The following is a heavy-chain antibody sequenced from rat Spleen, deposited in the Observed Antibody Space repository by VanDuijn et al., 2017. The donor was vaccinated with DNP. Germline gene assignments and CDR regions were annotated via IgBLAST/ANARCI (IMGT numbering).Heavy chain of an antibody. D-gene: IGHD3-8*01. CDR1: GFSITNNFK. Sequence: EVLLQESGPGLVKPSQSLSLTCSVSGFSITNNFKWSWIRKFPGNKLEWMGYVTNAGSTHYNPSLKSRFSITRDTSKNQFFLQVNSVRDEDAATYYCATHPLSGARWFAYWGQGTLVTVSS. V-gene: IGHV3-3*01. J-gene: IGHJ3*01. CDR3: ATHPLSGARWFAY. CDR2: VTNAGST.